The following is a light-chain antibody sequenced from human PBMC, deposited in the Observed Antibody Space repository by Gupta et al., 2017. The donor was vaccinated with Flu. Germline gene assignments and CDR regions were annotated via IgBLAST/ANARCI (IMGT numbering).Light chain of an antibody. Sequence: EIELTQSPGTLCLSPGERATLSSRASQRVSSSYLAWYQQKPGQAPRLLIYGASSRATGIPDRFSGSGSGTDFTLTISRLEPEDFAVYYCQQYGSSPWTFGQGTKVEIK. J-gene: IGKJ1*01. V-gene: IGKV3-20*01. CDR3: QQYGSSPWT. CDR2: GAS. CDR1: QRVSSSY.